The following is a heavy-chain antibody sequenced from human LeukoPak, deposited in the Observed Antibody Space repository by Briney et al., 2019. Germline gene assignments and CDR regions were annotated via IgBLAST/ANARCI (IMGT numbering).Heavy chain of an antibody. D-gene: IGHD1-1*01. CDR3: ARDSDARNWNGLFDN. V-gene: IGHV3-30-3*01. J-gene: IGHJ4*02. Sequence: GGSLRLSCAASGFTFNSYAMHWVRQAPGKGLEWVAVISYDGSDEFYADSVKGRFTISRDNSKNTLYLQMISLRAEDTAVYYCARDSDARNWNGLFDNWGQGTLVTVSS. CDR2: ISYDGSDE. CDR1: GFTFNSYA.